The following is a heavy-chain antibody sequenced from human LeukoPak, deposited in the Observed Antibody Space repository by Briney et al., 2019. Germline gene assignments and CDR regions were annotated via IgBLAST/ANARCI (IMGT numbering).Heavy chain of an antibody. Sequence: GGSLRLSCAASGFTFSSYSMNWVRQAPGKGLEWVSSISSSSSTIYYADSVKGRFTISRDNAKNSLYLQMNSLRAEDTAVYYCAREKWGFDYWGQGTLVTVSS. CDR2: ISSSSSTI. CDR3: AREKWGFDY. D-gene: IGHD2-8*01. CDR1: GFTFSSYS. V-gene: IGHV3-48*01. J-gene: IGHJ4*02.